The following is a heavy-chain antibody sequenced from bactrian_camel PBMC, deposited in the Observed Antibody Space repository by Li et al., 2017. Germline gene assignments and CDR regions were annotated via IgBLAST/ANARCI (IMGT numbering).Heavy chain of an antibody. Sequence: HVQLVESGGGSVQAGGSLRLSCVVQSTYDSSSACMGWFRQAPGKGLEWVSTIYTEDGRTKSADSVKGRFTMSRDNAKNMLYLQMNNLKSEDTALYYCAKALGSGNYYTGEYNYCGQGTQVTVS. D-gene: IGHD2*01. CDR1: TYDSSSAC. CDR3: AKALGSGNYYTGEYNY. V-gene: IGHV3-2*01. J-gene: IGHJ4*01. CDR2: IYTEDGRT.